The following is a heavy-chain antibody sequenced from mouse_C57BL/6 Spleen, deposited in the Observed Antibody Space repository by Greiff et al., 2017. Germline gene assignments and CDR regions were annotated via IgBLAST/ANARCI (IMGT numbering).Heavy chain of an antibody. Sequence: EVQRVESGPGLVKPSQSLSLTCSVTGYSITSGYYWNWIRQFPGNKLEWMGYISYDGSNNYNPSLKNRISITRDTSKNQFFLKLNSVTTEDTATYYCATYGGFAYWGQGTLVTVSA. V-gene: IGHV3-6*01. CDR2: ISYDGSN. J-gene: IGHJ3*01. CDR3: ATYGGFAY. CDR1: GYSITSGYY. D-gene: IGHD1-1*01.